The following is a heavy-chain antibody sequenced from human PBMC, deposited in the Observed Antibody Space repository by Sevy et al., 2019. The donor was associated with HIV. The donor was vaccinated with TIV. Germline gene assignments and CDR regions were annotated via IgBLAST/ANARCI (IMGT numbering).Heavy chain of an antibody. J-gene: IGHJ2*01. CDR1: GDSVSTNSAA. CDR2: TYYRSKWFN. D-gene: IGHD6-13*01. V-gene: IGHV6-1*01. CDR3: ARESGTISAGTERYFDL. Sequence: SQTLSLTCAISGDSVSTNSAAWNWIRQSPSRGLEWLGRTYYRSKWFNEYAVPVKSRIIINPDTSKNQLSLQLNSVTTEDTAVYYCARESGTISAGTERYFDLWGRGTLVTVSS.